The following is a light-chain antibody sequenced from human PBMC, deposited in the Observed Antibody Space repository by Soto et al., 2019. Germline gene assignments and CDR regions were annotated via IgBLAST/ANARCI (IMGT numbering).Light chain of an antibody. J-gene: IGKJ4*01. CDR2: RTS. CDR1: QSISSN. CDR3: QQYNNWPRAT. V-gene: IGKV3-15*01. Sequence: EIVMTQSPATLSVSPGERATLSCRASQSISSNLAWYQQKPGQAPRLRTFRTSSRATGFPDRFSGSGSGTEFNLTISSLQSKVFGVYYCQQYNNWPRATFGGGTKVEIK.